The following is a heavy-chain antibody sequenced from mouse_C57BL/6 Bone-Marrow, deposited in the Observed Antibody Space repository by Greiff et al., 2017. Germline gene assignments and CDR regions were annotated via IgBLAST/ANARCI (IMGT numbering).Heavy chain of an antibody. CDR1: GYTFTSYW. J-gene: IGHJ4*01. CDR2: IDPSDSYT. V-gene: IGHV1-69*01. Sequence: QVQLQQPGAELVMPGASVKLSCKASGYTFTSYWMHWVKQRPGQGLEWIGEIDPSDSYTNYNQKFKGKSTLTVDKSASTAYMQLSSLTSEDSAFYYCARTYSNYEMDYWGQGTSVTVSS. CDR3: ARTYSNYEMDY. D-gene: IGHD2-5*01.